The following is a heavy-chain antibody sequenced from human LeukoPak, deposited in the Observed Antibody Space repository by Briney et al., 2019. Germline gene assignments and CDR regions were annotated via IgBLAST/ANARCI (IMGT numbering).Heavy chain of an antibody. Sequence: GGSLRLSCAASGFTFSDYGIHWVRQAPGKGLEWVAVISYDGSNKYYADSVKGRFTIFRDNAKNSLYLQMNSLRAEDTAVYYCARFVGYYDSSGYYRTGGFDPWGQGTLVTVSS. V-gene: IGHV3-30*03. J-gene: IGHJ5*02. CDR3: ARFVGYYDSSGYYRTGGFDP. CDR1: GFTFSDYG. CDR2: ISYDGSNK. D-gene: IGHD3-22*01.